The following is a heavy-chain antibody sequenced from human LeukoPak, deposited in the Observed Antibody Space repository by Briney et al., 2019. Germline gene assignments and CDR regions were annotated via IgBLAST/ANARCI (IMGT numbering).Heavy chain of an antibody. CDR1: GYTFTGYY. CDR2: INPNSGGT. D-gene: IGHD2-15*01. J-gene: IGHJ4*02. CDR3: ARDLTWCSGGSCPEIN. V-gene: IGHV1-2*06. Sequence: ASVKVSCKASGYTFTGYYMHWMRQAPGQGLEWMGRINPNSGGTNYAQKFQGRVSMTRDTSISTAYMELSRLRSDDTAVYYCARDLTWCSGGSCPEINWGQGTLVTVSS.